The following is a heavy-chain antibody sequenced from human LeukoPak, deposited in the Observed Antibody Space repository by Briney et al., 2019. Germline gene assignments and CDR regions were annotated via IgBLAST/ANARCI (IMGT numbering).Heavy chain of an antibody. CDR2: ISYDGSNK. CDR3: AKEGYSSGRGLDY. CDR1: GFTFSSYG. D-gene: IGHD6-19*01. J-gene: IGHJ4*02. Sequence: PGRSLRLSCAASGFTFSSYGMHWVRQAPGKGLEWVAVISYDGSNKYYADSVKGRFTISRDNSKNTLYLQMNSLRAEDTAVYYCAKEGYSSGRGLDYWGQGTLVTVSS. V-gene: IGHV3-30*18.